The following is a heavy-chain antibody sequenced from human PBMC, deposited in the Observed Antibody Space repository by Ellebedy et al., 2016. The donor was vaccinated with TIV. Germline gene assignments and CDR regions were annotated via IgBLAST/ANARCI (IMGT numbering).Heavy chain of an antibody. CDR2: INWNRGSV. J-gene: IGHJ6*02. D-gene: IGHD2-2*01. CDR1: GFTFDDYA. Sequence: GGSLRLSCAASGFTFDDYAMHWVRQAPGKGLEWVCGINWNRGSVGYADSVKGRFTISRDNAKNSLYLQMNSLRAEDTAVYYCARDYLGYCSSTSCYYSGMDVWGQGTTVTVSS. V-gene: IGHV3-20*04. CDR3: ARDYLGYCSSTSCYYSGMDV.